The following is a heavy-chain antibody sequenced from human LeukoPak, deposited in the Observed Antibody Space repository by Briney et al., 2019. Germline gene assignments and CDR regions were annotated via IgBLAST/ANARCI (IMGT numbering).Heavy chain of an antibody. CDR3: ARCRYYYDSSGYYLDAFDI. Sequence: GASVEVSCKASGYTFNTYFMHWVRQATGQGLEWMGWMNPNSGNTGYAQKFQGRVTMTRNTSISTAYMELSSLRSEDTAVYYCARCRYYYDSSGYYLDAFDIWGQGTMVTVSS. J-gene: IGHJ3*02. D-gene: IGHD3-22*01. V-gene: IGHV1-8*02. CDR2: MNPNSGNT. CDR1: GYTFNTYF.